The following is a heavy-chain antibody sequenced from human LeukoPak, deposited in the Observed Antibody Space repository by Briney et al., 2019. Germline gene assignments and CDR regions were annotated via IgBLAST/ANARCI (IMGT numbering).Heavy chain of an antibody. J-gene: IGHJ4*02. D-gene: IGHD5-18*01. CDR1: GFTVSSNY. CDR2: IRYDGSNK. CDR3: AKEGYGGYYFDY. V-gene: IGHV3-30*02. Sequence: GGSLRLSCAASGFTVSSNYMSWVRQAPGKGLEWVAFIRYDGSNKYYADSVKGRFTISRDNSKNTLYLQMNSLRAEDTAVYYCAKEGYGGYYFDYWDQGTLVTVSS.